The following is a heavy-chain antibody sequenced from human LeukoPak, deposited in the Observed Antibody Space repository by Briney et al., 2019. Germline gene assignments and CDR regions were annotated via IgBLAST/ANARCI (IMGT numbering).Heavy chain of an antibody. J-gene: IGHJ4*02. CDR3: ARGERDTAISY. D-gene: IGHD5-18*01. Sequence: PSETLSLTCAVYGGSFSGYYWSWILQPPGKGLEWIGEINHSGSTNYNPSLKSRVTISVDTSKNQFSLKLSSVTAADTAVYYCARGERDTAISYWGQGTLVTVSS. V-gene: IGHV4-34*01. CDR2: INHSGST. CDR1: GGSFSGYY.